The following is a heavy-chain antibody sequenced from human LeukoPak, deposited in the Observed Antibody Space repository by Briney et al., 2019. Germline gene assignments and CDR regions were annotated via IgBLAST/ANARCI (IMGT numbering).Heavy chain of an antibody. V-gene: IGHV1-18*01. Sequence: ASVKVSCKASGYTFTSYGINWVRQAPGQGLEWMGWVSTYSANTNYAQKLQGRVTMTTDTSTNAAYMELRSLRSDDTAVYYCVRDFVASLAVARLGYFDYWGQGTLVTVSS. CDR3: VRDFVASLAVARLGYFDY. CDR2: VSTYSANT. J-gene: IGHJ4*02. D-gene: IGHD6-19*01. CDR1: GYTFTSYG.